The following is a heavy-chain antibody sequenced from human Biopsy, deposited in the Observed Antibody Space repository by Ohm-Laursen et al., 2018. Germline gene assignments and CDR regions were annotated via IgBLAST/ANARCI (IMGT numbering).Heavy chain of an antibody. D-gene: IGHD2-2*01. V-gene: IGHV1-2*02. Sequence: ASENVACKPAAYTFTAFSMHWLRQAPGQGIGWMGWNNTKRGNTDYTQNFQGMVSITRDTSISIAYMDLSRLRSDDTAVYYCARGRRHCSGTCSRWYFDLWGRGTLVTVSS. CDR3: ARGRRHCSGTCSRWYFDL. CDR1: AYTFTAFS. J-gene: IGHJ2*01. CDR2: NNTKRGNT.